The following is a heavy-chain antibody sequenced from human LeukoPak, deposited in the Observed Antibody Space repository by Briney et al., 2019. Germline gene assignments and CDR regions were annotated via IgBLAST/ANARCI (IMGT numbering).Heavy chain of an antibody. CDR1: VGSISSYY. CDR2: IYYSGST. Sequence: AETLSLTCTVSVGSISSYYWSWIRQPPGKGLEWIGYIYYSGSTNYNPPLKSRVTISVDTSKNQFSLKLSSVTAADTAVYYCARVHWGRTYYFDYWGQGTLVTVSS. V-gene: IGHV4-59*01. J-gene: IGHJ4*02. CDR3: ARVHWGRTYYFDY. D-gene: IGHD7-27*01.